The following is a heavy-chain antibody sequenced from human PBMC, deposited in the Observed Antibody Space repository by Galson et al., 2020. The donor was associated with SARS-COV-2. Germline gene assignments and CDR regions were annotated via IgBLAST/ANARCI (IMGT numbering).Heavy chain of an antibody. CDR2: INHSGST. Sequence: SETLSLTCAVYGGSFSGYYWSWIRQPPGKGLEWMWEINHSGSTNYNPTPKSRVTISVDTSKNQFSLKLSSVTAADTAVYYCAGTLNCSGGSCYFFGFDYWGQGTLVTVSS. V-gene: IGHV4-34*01. CDR1: GGSFSGYY. D-gene: IGHD2-15*01. J-gene: IGHJ4*02. CDR3: AGTLNCSGGSCYFFGFDY.